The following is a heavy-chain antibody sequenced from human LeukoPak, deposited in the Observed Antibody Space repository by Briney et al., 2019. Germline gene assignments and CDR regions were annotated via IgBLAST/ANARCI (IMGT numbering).Heavy chain of an antibody. D-gene: IGHD2-2*01. J-gene: IGHJ5*02. CDR3: ARLAWKIVCSSTSCYQGGFDP. Sequence: ASVKVSCKASGYTFTSYDINWVRQATGQGLEWMGWMNPNSGNTGYAQKFQGRVTITRNTSISTAYMELSSLRSEDTAVYYCARLAWKIVCSSTSCYQGGFDPWGQGTLVTVSS. V-gene: IGHV1-8*03. CDR1: GYTFTSYD. CDR2: MNPNSGNT.